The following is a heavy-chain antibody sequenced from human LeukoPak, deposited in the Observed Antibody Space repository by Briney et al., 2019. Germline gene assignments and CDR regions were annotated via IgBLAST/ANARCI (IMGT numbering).Heavy chain of an antibody. CDR1: GFTFSSSV. Sequence: GGSLRLSCTASGFTFSSSVMSWVRQAPGKGLEWVSAISGSGSNTYYADSVKGRFTISRDNSQSTLHLQIDSLRAEDTAVYYCAKDNYDYGDYDGGDYWGQGTLVTVSS. CDR2: ISGSGSNT. J-gene: IGHJ4*02. V-gene: IGHV3-23*01. D-gene: IGHD4-17*01. CDR3: AKDNYDYGDYDGGDY.